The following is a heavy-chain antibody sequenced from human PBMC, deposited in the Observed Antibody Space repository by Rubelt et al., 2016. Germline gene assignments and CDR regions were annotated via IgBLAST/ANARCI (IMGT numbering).Heavy chain of an antibody. V-gene: IGHV1-69*04. D-gene: IGHD6-19*01. CDR3: ARASVGVAGIDY. CDR2: IIPILGIA. J-gene: IGHJ4*02. CDR1: GGTFSSYA. Sequence: QVQLVQSGAEVKKPGSSVKVSCKASGGTFSSYAISWVRQAPGQGLEWMGRIIPILGIANYAKNVKGRFTITAEKSTSPAYMGVMGLRSDDTAVYYCARASVGVAGIDYWGQGTLVTVSS.